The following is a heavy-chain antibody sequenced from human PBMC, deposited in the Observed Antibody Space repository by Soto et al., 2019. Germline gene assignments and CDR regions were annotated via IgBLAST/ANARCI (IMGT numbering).Heavy chain of an antibody. CDR3: ASGWSYGSGSYPLFY. V-gene: IGHV1-69*12. Sequence: QVQLVQSGAEVKKPGSSVKVSCKASGGTFSSYTLTWVRQAPGQGLEWMGGIIPIFGTPNYAQKFQGRVTITADDSTTTAYMELFSLRSEDTAVDYCASGWSYGSGSYPLFYWGQGTLVTVSS. CDR2: IIPIFGTP. J-gene: IGHJ4*02. CDR1: GGTFSSYT. D-gene: IGHD3-10*01.